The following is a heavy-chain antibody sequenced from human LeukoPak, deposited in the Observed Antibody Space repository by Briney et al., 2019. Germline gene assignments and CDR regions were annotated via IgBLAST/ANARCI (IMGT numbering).Heavy chain of an antibody. CDR2: IYFTGST. V-gene: IGHV4-39*07. Sequence: SETLSLTCSVSGGSIKTTSYYWGWIRQPPGRGLEWIGCIYFTGSTYPNPSLKSLVTMSVDLSKNEFSLKLSSVTAADTAVYYCARVGSYWDIWGQGSLVTVSS. CDR1: GGSIKTTSYY. J-gene: IGHJ4*02. CDR3: ARVGSYWDI. D-gene: IGHD3-10*01.